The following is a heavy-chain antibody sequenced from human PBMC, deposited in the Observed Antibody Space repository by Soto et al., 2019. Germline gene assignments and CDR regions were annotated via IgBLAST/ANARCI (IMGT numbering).Heavy chain of an antibody. V-gene: IGHV1-18*01. Sequence: QVQLVQSGAEVKKPGASVKGSCKASGYTFTSYGISWVRQAPGQGREWMGWISAYNGNTNYAQKLQGRDTMTTDTFTSTGYMELRSLRSDDTDVYYCARDPTYIVVVPAAISWFDPWGQGTLVTVSS. CDR2: ISAYNGNT. CDR1: GYTFTSYG. D-gene: IGHD2-2*01. J-gene: IGHJ5*02. CDR3: ARDPTYIVVVPAAISWFDP.